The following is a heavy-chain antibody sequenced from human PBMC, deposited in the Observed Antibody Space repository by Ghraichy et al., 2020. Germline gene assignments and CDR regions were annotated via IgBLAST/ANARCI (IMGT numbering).Heavy chain of an antibody. Sequence: ASVKVSCKASGYTFTGYYMHWVRQAPGQGLEWMGWINPNSGGTNYAQKFQGRVTMTRDTSISTAYMELSRLRSDDTAVYYCAIGYCSGGSCHFEYSSGWYPDYWGQGTLVTVSA. CDR1: GYTFTGYY. CDR2: INPNSGGT. CDR3: AIGYCSGGSCHFEYSSGWYPDY. V-gene: IGHV1-2*02. D-gene: IGHD2-15*01. J-gene: IGHJ4*02.